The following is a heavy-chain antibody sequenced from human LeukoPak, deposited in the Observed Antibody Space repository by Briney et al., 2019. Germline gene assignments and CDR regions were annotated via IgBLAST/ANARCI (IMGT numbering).Heavy chain of an antibody. Sequence: SVKVSCKASGGTFSSYAISWVRQAPGQGLEWMGGIIPIFGTANYAQKFQGRVTITADEPTSTAYMELSSLRSEDTAVYYCARGPYYGSGNAFDIWGQGTLVTVSS. D-gene: IGHD3-10*01. CDR2: IIPIFGTA. J-gene: IGHJ4*02. CDR3: ARGPYYGSGNAFDI. V-gene: IGHV1-69*13. CDR1: GGTFSSYA.